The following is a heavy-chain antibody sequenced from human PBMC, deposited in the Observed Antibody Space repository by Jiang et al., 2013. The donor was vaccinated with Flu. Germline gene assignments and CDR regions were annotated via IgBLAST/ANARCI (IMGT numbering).Heavy chain of an antibody. CDR2: VHHTGAT. CDR1: GDSISTYY. J-gene: IGHJ3*01. Sequence: LLKPSETLSLTCTVSGDSISTYYWHWIRQPPGKGLEWIGYVHHTGATSYNPSLESRVIMSVDTFNNQFSLSLGSVTAADTAIYHCAREYSASDFWGQGTMVTVSS. CDR3: AREYSASDF. D-gene: IGHD2-15*01. V-gene: IGHV4-59*01.